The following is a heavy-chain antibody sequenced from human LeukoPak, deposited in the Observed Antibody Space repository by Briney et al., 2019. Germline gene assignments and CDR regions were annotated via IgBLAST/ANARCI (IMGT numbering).Heavy chain of an antibody. CDR1: GFTLCKSM. J-gene: IGHJ5*02. Sequence: GGSLRLSCAAPGFTLCKSMTHWVRPAPGKGLVWGSRINTDGSRTDYVDSVRGRFTISRDNAKNTLYLQMNSLRAEDRAVYYCASDLEGYGAGNGAWGQGTLVTVSS. CDR2: INTDGSRT. D-gene: IGHD1-14*01. CDR3: ASDLEGYGAGNGA. V-gene: IGHV3-74*01.